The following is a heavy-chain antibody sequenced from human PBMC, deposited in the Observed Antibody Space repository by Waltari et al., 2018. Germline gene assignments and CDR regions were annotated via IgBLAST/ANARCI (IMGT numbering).Heavy chain of an antibody. D-gene: IGHD3-10*01. Sequence: QVQLVESGGGVVQPGRSLRLSCAASGFTFSSYALHWVRQAPGKGLEWLAVNSYDGSNKYYADSVKGRFTISRDNSKNTLYLQMNSLRAEDTAVYYCARGRFDYFDYWGQGTLVTVSS. CDR3: ARGRFDYFDY. J-gene: IGHJ4*02. CDR1: GFTFSSYA. CDR2: NSYDGSNK. V-gene: IGHV3-30*01.